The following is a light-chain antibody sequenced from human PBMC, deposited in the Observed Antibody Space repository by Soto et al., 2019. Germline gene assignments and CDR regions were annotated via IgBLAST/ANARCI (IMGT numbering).Light chain of an antibody. CDR2: AAS. CDR3: QQYYSYPLT. V-gene: IGKV1-9*01. J-gene: IGKJ4*01. Sequence: DIQLTQSPSFLSASVGDRVTITCRASQGIRSYLAWYQQKPGKAPKLLIYAASALQSGVPSRFSGSGSGTDFTLTISCLQSEDFATYYCQQYYSYPLTFGGGTKVDIK. CDR1: QGIRSY.